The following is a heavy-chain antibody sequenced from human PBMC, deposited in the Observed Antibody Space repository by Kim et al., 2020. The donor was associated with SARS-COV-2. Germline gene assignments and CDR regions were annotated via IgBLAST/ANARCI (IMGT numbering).Heavy chain of an antibody. J-gene: IGHJ4*02. Sequence: NYAQKFQGRVTMTSDTSISTGYMELSRLGSDDTAVYYCARVEWGGSWLIDYWGQGTLVTVSS. CDR3: ARVEWGGSWLIDY. V-gene: IGHV1-2*02. D-gene: IGHD6-13*01.